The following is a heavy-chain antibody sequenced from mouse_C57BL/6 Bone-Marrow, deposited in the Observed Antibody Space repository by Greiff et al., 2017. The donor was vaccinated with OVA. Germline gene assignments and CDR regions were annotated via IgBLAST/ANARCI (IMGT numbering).Heavy chain of an antibody. D-gene: IGHD2-1*01. J-gene: IGHJ4*01. CDR1: GYTFTSYW. Sequence: VKLQQPGAELVRPGTSVKLSCKASGYTFTSYWMHWVKQRPGQGLEWIGVIDPSDSYTNYNQKFKGKATLTVDTSSSTAYMQLSSLTSEDSAVYYCAFYGNFMGYYAMDYWGQGTSVTVSS. CDR3: AFYGNFMGYYAMDY. CDR2: IDPSDSYT. V-gene: IGHV1-59*01.